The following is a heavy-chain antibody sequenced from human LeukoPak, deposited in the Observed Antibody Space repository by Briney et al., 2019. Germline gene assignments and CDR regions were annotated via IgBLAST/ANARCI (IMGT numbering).Heavy chain of an antibody. CDR3: ARATRIAARHTPYYFDY. D-gene: IGHD6-6*01. CDR2: IIPTFGTA. Sequence: GASVKVSCKASGGTFSSYAISWVRQAPGQGLEWMGGIIPTFGTANYAQKFQGRVTITADESTSTAYMELSSLRSEDTAVYYCARATRIAARHTPYYFDYWGQGTLVTVSS. J-gene: IGHJ4*02. V-gene: IGHV1-69*13. CDR1: GGTFSSYA.